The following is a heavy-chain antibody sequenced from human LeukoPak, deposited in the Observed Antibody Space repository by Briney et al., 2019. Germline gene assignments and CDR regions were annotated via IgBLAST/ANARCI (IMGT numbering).Heavy chain of an antibody. D-gene: IGHD4-17*01. CDR1: GGSLSSCF. CDR2: IHNSATT. V-gene: IGHV4-59*12. Sequence: PSETLSLTCTVSGGSLSSCFWIWIPQPPGKGLEWIGYIHNSATTNCNPSLKSRVTISLDTAKNQFSLKLTSVTAADTAVYFCARSRGGFGDYGSWFDPWGQGTLVTVSS. CDR3: ARSRGGFGDYGSWFDP. J-gene: IGHJ5*02.